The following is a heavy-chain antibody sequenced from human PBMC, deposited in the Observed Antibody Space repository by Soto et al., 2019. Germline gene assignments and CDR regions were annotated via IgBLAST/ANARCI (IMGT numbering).Heavy chain of an antibody. D-gene: IGHD2-15*01. V-gene: IGHV4-31*03. Sequence: SETLSLTCTVSGGSISSGGYYWSWIRQHPGKGLEWIGYIYYSGSTYYNPSLKSRVTISVDTSKNQFSLKLSSVTAADTAVYYCARVLRSGILAYMDVWGKGTTVTVSS. CDR1: GGSISSGGYY. CDR2: IYYSGST. CDR3: ARVLRSGILAYMDV. J-gene: IGHJ6*03.